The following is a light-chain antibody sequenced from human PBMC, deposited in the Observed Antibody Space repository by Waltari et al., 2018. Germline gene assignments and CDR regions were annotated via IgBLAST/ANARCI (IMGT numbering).Light chain of an antibody. CDR1: SSDIGRYDI. CDR3: CSYAGNYIWV. CDR2: YVS. Sequence: QSALTQPASVSGSPGQAVTISCTGASSDIGRYDIVSWYQQHPGNAPKLIICYVSKRPSGVSVRFSGSKSGDTASLTISGLQFEDEADYYCCSYAGNYIWVFGGGTRLTVL. V-gene: IGLV2-23*02. J-gene: IGLJ3*02.